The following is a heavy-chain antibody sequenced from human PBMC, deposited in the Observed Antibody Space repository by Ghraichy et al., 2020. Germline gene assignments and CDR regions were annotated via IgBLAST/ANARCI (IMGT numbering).Heavy chain of an antibody. J-gene: IGHJ6*02. Sequence: GSVKVSCEGSGLSDYSMNWVRQSPGKGLEWVSYITRSSSFKSYADSVKGRFTISRDNAQNSLYLQMNSLRDEDTAVYYCARGSSVVRFYYYDGMDVWGQGTTVTVSS. D-gene: IGHD4-23*01. CDR1: GLSDYS. CDR3: ARGSSVVRFYYYDGMDV. V-gene: IGHV3-48*02. CDR2: ITRSSSFK.